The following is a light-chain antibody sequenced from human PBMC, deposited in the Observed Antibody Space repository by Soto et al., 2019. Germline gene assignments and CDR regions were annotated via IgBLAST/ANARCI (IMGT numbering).Light chain of an antibody. CDR3: QHFGTSPPYT. J-gene: IGKJ2*01. V-gene: IGKV3D-15*02. Sequence: EIVMTQSPAILSVSPGERATLSCRASQNVLSNLAWYQQKPGQAPRLLIYGASTRATDIPARFSGSGSGTEFTLTINSLQSEDFVVYCCQHFGTSPPYTFGQGTKLEI. CDR2: GAS. CDR1: QNVLSN.